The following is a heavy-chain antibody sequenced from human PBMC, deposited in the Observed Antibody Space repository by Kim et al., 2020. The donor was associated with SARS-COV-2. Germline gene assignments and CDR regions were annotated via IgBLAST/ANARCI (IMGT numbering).Heavy chain of an antibody. CDR2: INHSGST. Sequence: SETLSLTCAVYGGSFSGYYWSWIRQPPGKGLEWLGEINHSGSTNYNPSLKSRVTISVDTSKNQFSLKLSSMTAADTAVYYCAAKPETYVLLWYGDAFDIWGQGTMVTVSS. J-gene: IGHJ3*02. D-gene: IGHD3-10*01. CDR3: AAKPETYVLLWYGDAFDI. V-gene: IGHV4-34*01. CDR1: GGSFSGYY.